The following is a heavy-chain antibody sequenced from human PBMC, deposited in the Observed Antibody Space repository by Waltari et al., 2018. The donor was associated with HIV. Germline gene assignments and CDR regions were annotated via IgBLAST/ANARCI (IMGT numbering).Heavy chain of an antibody. CDR2: IYYSGST. Sequence: QLQLQESGPGLVKPSEPLSHTCTVSGGSISSSSYYWGWIRQPPGKGLEWIGSIYYSGSTYYNPSLKSRVTISVDTSKNQFSLKLSSVTAADTAVYYCARRLAVAGSGYFDYWGQGTLVTVSS. J-gene: IGHJ4*02. V-gene: IGHV4-39*01. CDR3: ARRLAVAGSGYFDY. CDR1: GGSISSSSYY. D-gene: IGHD6-19*01.